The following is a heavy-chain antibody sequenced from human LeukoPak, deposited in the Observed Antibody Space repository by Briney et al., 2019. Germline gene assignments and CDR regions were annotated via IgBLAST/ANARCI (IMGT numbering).Heavy chain of an antibody. CDR3: ATGGYCSGGSCSNWFDP. Sequence: SETLSLTCAVYGGSFSGYYWSWIRQPPGKGLEWIGEINHSGSTNYNPSLKSRVTISVDTSKNQFSLNLSSVTAADTAVYYCATGGYCSGGSCSNWFDPWGQGTLVTVSS. J-gene: IGHJ5*02. CDR2: INHSGST. D-gene: IGHD2-15*01. V-gene: IGHV4-34*01. CDR1: GGSFSGYY.